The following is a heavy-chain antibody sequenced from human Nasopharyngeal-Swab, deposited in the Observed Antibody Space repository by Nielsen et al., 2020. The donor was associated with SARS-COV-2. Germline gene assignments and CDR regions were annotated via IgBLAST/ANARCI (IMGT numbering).Heavy chain of an antibody. CDR3: ARGSGPHGSWDY. V-gene: IGHV3-74*01. J-gene: IGHJ4*02. Sequence: GSLRLSCVASGFTFSSFWMHWARQVPGKGLVWISRISGDGSSTSYADSVKGRLTISRDNAENTLYLQINTLTGEDTAVYYCARGSGPHGSWDYWGQGTLVTVSS. D-gene: IGHD6-19*01. CDR1: GFTFSSFW. CDR2: ISGDGSST.